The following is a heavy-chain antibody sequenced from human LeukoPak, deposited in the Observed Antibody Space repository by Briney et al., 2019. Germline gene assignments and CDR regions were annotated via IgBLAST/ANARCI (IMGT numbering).Heavy chain of an antibody. V-gene: IGHV4-39*01. Sequence: SETLSLTCTVSGGSISGSSYYWGWIRQPPGKGLEWIGSIYRDGSTYYNPSLKSRVTISAGTSKNQFSLKLSSVTAADTAVYYCTRRAYCSGGTCYSDYWGQGTLVTVSS. D-gene: IGHD2-15*01. J-gene: IGHJ4*02. CDR2: IYRDGST. CDR1: GGSISGSSYY. CDR3: TRRAYCSGGTCYSDY.